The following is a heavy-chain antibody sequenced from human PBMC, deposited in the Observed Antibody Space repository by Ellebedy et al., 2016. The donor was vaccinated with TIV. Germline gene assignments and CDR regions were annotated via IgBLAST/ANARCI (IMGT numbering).Heavy chain of an antibody. CDR1: GFTFITYW. V-gene: IGHV3-7*03. D-gene: IGHD4-17*01. CDR3: ARGSTTVTPNNWCDP. Sequence: PGGSLRLSFATSGFTFITYWIXWVRPAPGKGLEWVANIKPSGSETNYVDSVKGRFTISRDNAKNSLYLQMNSLRVDDTAVYYCARGSTTVTPNNWCDPWGQGTLVTVSS. CDR2: IKPSGSET. J-gene: IGHJ5*02.